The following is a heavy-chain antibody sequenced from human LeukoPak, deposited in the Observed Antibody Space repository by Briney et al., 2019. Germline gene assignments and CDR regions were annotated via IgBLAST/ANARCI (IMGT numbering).Heavy chain of an antibody. CDR3: AKDRDVYSAFDS. D-gene: IGHD3-16*01. J-gene: IGHJ4*02. Sequence: GGSLRLSCAASGFTFSSYTMSWVRQSPGKGLEWVSAISGSGFETFYADSVKGRFTISRDNPNDTLYLQMNSLGADDTAIYYCAKDRDVYSAFDSWGQGTLVTVSS. CDR2: ISGSGFET. CDR1: GFTFSSYT. V-gene: IGHV3-23*01.